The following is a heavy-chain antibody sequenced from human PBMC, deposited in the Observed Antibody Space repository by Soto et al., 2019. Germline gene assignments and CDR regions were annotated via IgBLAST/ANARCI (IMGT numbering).Heavy chain of an antibody. CDR2: IYYSGST. Sequence: SETLSLTCTVSGGSISSYYWSWIRQPPGKGLEWIGYIYYSGSTNYNPSLKSRVTISVDTSKNQFSLKLSSVTAADTAVYYCARRGWLGQPQSYYYYYMDVWGKGTTVTVSS. J-gene: IGHJ6*03. CDR1: GGSISSYY. CDR3: ARRGWLGQPQSYYYYYMDV. D-gene: IGHD6-19*01. V-gene: IGHV4-59*08.